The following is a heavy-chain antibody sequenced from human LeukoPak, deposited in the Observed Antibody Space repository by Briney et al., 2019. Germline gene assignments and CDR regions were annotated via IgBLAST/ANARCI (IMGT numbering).Heavy chain of an antibody. D-gene: IGHD6-19*01. CDR1: GFTFSSYA. CDR2: ISGSGGNA. CDR3: SKDQSSGWYGYSDY. Sequence: GGSLRLSCAASGFTFSSYAMSWVRQAPGKGLEWVSAISGSGGNAYYADSVKGRFTISRDNSKHTLYLQMNSLRAEDTAVYYCSKDQSSGWYGYSDYLGQGTLVTVSS. J-gene: IGHJ4*02. V-gene: IGHV3-23*01.